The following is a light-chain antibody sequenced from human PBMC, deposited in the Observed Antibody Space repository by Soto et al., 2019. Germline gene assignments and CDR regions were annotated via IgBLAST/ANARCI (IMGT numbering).Light chain of an antibody. CDR1: SSDVGGYNY. J-gene: IGLJ1*01. Sequence: QSALTQPPSASGSPGQSVTISCTGTSSDVGGYNYVSWYQQHPGKAPKLMIYEVSKWPSGVPDRFSGSKSGNTASLTVSGLQAEDEADYYCSSYAGSNTRFGTGTKVTVL. V-gene: IGLV2-8*01. CDR3: SSYAGSNTR. CDR2: EVS.